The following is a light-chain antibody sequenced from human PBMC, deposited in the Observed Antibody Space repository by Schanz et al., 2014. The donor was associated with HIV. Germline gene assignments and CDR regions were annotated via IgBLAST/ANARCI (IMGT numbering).Light chain of an antibody. V-gene: IGLV2-14*03. CDR2: DVS. Sequence: QSALTQPASVSGSPGQSITISCTGTRRDIGAYNYVSWYQQYPGKAPKLIIFDVSNRPSGISARFSGSKSGNTASLSISGLQADDAADYYCSSYTTSSTLVFGGGTKLTVL. J-gene: IGLJ2*01. CDR3: SSYTTSSTLV. CDR1: RRDIGAYNY.